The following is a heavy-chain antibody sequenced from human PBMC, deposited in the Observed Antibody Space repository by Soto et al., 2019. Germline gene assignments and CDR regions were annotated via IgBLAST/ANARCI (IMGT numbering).Heavy chain of an antibody. Sequence: SGTLSLTCTVSGGSMGSYYWTWLRQSPGRGLEWIGYISYSGSTYYNPSLKSRVTISADTSKNQFSLRMNSMIAADTAVYYCARADPDASVGYWGQGTLVTVSS. CDR3: ARADPDASVGY. V-gene: IGHV4-59*01. CDR1: GGSMGSYY. J-gene: IGHJ4*02. CDR2: ISYSGST. D-gene: IGHD2-15*01.